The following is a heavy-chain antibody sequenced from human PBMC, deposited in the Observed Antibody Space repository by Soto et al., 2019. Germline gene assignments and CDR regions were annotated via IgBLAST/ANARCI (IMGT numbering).Heavy chain of an antibody. V-gene: IGHV3-9*01. CDR2: ISWNSGNI. CDR1: GFSLGDYA. CDR3: AKDIAFDFAAVDY. Sequence: EVQLVESGGGLVQPGRSLRLSCAASGFSLGDYAMHWVRQVPGKGLKWVSGISWNSGNIAYADSVKGRFTISSDTAKNSLFLHMNSLRSEDTALYFCAKDIAFDFAAVDYWGQGILVTVSS. J-gene: IGHJ4*02.